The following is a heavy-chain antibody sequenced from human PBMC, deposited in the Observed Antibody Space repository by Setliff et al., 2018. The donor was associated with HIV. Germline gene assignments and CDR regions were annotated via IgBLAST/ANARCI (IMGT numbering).Heavy chain of an antibody. Sequence: GGSLRLSCTAPGSTFNFFAVSWVRQAPGKGLGWISGISGCGSGSRTDYVDSVKGRFTISRDNAKNSLYLQMNSLRAEDTAVYYCARDVAGKYDFWGQGTLVTVSS. J-gene: IGHJ4*02. V-gene: IGHV3-23*01. CDR3: ARDVAGKYDF. D-gene: IGHD2-15*01. CDR1: GSTFNFFA. CDR2: ISGCGSGSRT.